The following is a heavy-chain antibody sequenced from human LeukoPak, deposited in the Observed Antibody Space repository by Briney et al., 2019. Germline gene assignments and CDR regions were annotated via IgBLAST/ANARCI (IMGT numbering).Heavy chain of an antibody. CDR3: ARDRVRSEMATINYFDY. CDR1: GGTFSSYA. D-gene: IGHD5-24*01. Sequence: ASVKVSCKASGGTFSSYAISWVRQAPGQGLEWMGRNIPILGIANYAQKFQGRVTITADKSTSTAYMELSSLRSEDTAVYYCARDRVRSEMATINYFDYWGQGTLVTVSS. CDR2: NIPILGIA. V-gene: IGHV1-69*04. J-gene: IGHJ4*02.